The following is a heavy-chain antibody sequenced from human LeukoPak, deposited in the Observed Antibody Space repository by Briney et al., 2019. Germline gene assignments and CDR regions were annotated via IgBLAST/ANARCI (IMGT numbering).Heavy chain of an antibody. Sequence: GGSLRLSCAASGFTFDDYAIHWVRQAPGKGLEWVSLISWDGGRTYYSDSVKGRFTISRDNSKNSLYLQMNSLRAEDTALYYCAKDMTHNSGWSHALDIWGHGTMVTVSS. D-gene: IGHD6-19*01. CDR2: ISWDGGRT. V-gene: IGHV3-43D*03. J-gene: IGHJ3*02. CDR1: GFTFDDYA. CDR3: AKDMTHNSGWSHALDI.